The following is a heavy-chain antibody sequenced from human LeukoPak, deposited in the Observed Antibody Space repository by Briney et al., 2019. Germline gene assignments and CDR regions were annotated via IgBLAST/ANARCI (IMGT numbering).Heavy chain of an antibody. Sequence: PGGSLRLSCAASGFSFSSYAMSWVRQAPGKGLEWVSAIGGGADFRFYADSVKGRFTISRDRSKNTLFLQMKSLRAEDTAVYYCAKDLTFALYDCGSGSCHSSLYSWGQGTLVTVSS. D-gene: IGHD2-15*01. V-gene: IGHV3-23*01. CDR3: AKDLTFALYDCGSGSCHSSLYS. J-gene: IGHJ4*02. CDR1: GFSFSSYA. CDR2: IGGGADFR.